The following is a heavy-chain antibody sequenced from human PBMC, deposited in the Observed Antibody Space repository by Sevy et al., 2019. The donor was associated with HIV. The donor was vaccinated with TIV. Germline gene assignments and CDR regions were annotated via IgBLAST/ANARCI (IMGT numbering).Heavy chain of an antibody. V-gene: IGHV3-23*01. Sequence: GGSLRLSCAASGFTFSSYAMSWVRQAPGKGLEWVSAISGSGGSTYYADSVKGRFTISRDNSKNTLYLQMNSLRAEDTAVCYCAKDRLGSGWYWVYWGQGTLVTVSS. J-gene: IGHJ4*02. CDR2: ISGSGGST. D-gene: IGHD6-19*01. CDR1: GFTFSSYA. CDR3: AKDRLGSGWYWVY.